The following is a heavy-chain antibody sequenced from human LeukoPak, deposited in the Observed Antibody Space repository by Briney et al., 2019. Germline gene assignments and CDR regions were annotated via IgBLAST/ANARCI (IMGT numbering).Heavy chain of an antibody. V-gene: IGHV4-39*07. D-gene: IGHD1-26*01. CDR3: ARGSPFWDVDY. CDR1: GGSISSSSYY. Sequence: SETLSLTCTVSGGSISSSSYYWGWIRQPPGKGLEWIGSIYYSGSTYYNPSLKSRVTISVDTSKNQFSLKLSSVTAADTAVYYCARGSPFWDVDYWGQGTLVTVSS. J-gene: IGHJ4*02. CDR2: IYYSGST.